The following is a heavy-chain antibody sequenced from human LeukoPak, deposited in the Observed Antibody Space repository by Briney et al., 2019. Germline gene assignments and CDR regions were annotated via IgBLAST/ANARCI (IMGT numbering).Heavy chain of an antibody. Sequence: SETLSLTCTASGGSISSYYWSWIRQPPGKGLEWIGYIYYSGSTNYNPSLKSRVTISVDTSKNQFSLKLSSVTAADTAVYYCARRMGYKKGELLYYFDYWGQGTLVTVSS. J-gene: IGHJ4*02. CDR2: IYYSGST. CDR3: ARRMGYKKGELLYYFDY. D-gene: IGHD1-26*01. CDR1: GGSISSYY. V-gene: IGHV4-59*08.